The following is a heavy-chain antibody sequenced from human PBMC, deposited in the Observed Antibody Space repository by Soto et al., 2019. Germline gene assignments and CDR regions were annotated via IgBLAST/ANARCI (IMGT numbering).Heavy chain of an antibody. J-gene: IGHJ3*02. V-gene: IGHV3-30*18. CDR3: AKDNGSGCDWLRVGDASDI. CDR2: ISYDGSNK. Sequence: WSLRLSCAASGFTFSSYGMHWVRQAPGKGLEWVAVISYDGSNKYYADSVKGRLTISRDNSKNTLYLQMNSLRGEDAAVYYCAKDNGSGCDWLRVGDASDIWGQGT. CDR1: GFTFSSYG. D-gene: IGHD5-12*01.